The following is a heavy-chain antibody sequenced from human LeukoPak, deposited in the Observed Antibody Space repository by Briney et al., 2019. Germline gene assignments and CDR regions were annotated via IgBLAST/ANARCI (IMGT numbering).Heavy chain of an antibody. V-gene: IGHV3-23*01. J-gene: IGHJ4*02. D-gene: IGHD3-22*01. CDR1: GFTFSTYG. CDR2: ISGSGGRT. CDR3: SKDRYYDNSGNHFESEK. Sequence: GGSLRLSCAASGFTFSTYGMSWVRQAPGKGLDWVSAISGSGGRTSYADSVAGRFTVSRDNSKNTLYLQMNNLRAEDTALYYCSKDRYYDNSGNHFESEKWGQGTLVPVPS.